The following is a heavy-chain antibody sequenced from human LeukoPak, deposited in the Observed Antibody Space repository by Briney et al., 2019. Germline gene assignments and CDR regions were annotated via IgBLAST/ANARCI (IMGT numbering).Heavy chain of an antibody. V-gene: IGHV4-34*01. CDR3: ARGDYDFWSGSTPNAFDI. CDR1: GVSFSGYY. CDR2: INHSGST. D-gene: IGHD3-3*01. Sequence: SETLSLTCAVYGVSFSGYYWSWLRQPPGKGLEWIGEINHSGSTNYNPSLKSRVTISVDTSKNQFSLKLSSVTAADTAVYYCARGDYDFWSGSTPNAFDIWGQGTMVTVSS. J-gene: IGHJ3*02.